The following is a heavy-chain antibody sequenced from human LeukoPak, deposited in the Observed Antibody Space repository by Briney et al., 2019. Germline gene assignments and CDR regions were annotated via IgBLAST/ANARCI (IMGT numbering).Heavy chain of an antibody. CDR2: IYTSGST. Sequence: SETLSLTCTVSGGSISSGSYYWSWIRQPAGKGLEWIGRIYTSGSTNYNPSLKSRVTISVDTSKNQFSLKLSFVTAADTAVYYCARHGDYVWGCYRPYYLDYWGQGTLVTVSS. J-gene: IGHJ4*02. D-gene: IGHD3-16*02. V-gene: IGHV4-61*02. CDR1: GGSISSGSYY. CDR3: ARHGDYVWGCYRPYYLDY.